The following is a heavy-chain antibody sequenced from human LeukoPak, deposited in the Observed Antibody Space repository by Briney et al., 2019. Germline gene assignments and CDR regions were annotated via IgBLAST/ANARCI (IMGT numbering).Heavy chain of an antibody. V-gene: IGHV4-59*01. Sequence: PSEILSLTCTVSGGSISSYYWSWIRQPPGKGLEWIGYTYYSGSTNYNPSLKSRVTISVDTSKNQFSLKLSSVTAADTAVYYCARKVRGDYINYYYYYYMDVWGKGTTVTVSS. D-gene: IGHD4-17*01. J-gene: IGHJ6*03. CDR1: GGSISSYY. CDR2: TYYSGST. CDR3: ARKVRGDYINYYYYYYMDV.